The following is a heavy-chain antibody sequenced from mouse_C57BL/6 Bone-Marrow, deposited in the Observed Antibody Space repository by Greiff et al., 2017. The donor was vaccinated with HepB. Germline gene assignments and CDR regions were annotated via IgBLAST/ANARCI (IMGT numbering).Heavy chain of an antibody. J-gene: IGHJ1*03. V-gene: IGHV1-5*01. D-gene: IGHD1-1*01. CDR1: GYTFTSYW. Sequence: VQLQQSGTVLARPGASVKMSCKTSGYTFTSYWMHWVKQRPGQGLEWIGAIYPGNSDTSYNQKFKGKAKLTAVTSASTAYMELSSLTNEDSAVYYCTRDYGSGFWYFDVWGTGTTVTVSS. CDR2: IYPGNSDT. CDR3: TRDYGSGFWYFDV.